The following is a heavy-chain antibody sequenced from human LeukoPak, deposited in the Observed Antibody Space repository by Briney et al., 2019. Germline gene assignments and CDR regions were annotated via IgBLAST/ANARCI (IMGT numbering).Heavy chain of an antibody. D-gene: IGHD2-21*02. CDR2: IYYSGST. CDR3: ARHVPPVTDSDAFDI. Sequence: SETLSLTCTVSGGSISSYYWSWIRQPPGKGLEWIGYIYYSGSTNYNPSLKSRVTISVDTSKNQFSLKLSSVTAADTAVYYCARHVPPVTDSDAFDIWGQGTMVTVSS. CDR1: GGSISSYY. V-gene: IGHV4-59*08. J-gene: IGHJ3*02.